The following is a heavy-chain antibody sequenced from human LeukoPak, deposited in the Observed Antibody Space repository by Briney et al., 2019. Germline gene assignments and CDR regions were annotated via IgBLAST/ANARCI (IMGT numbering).Heavy chain of an antibody. CDR2: ISGSGDKT. V-gene: IGHV3-23*01. CDR3: AKDRHWSGSKTIDY. J-gene: IGHJ4*02. Sequence: QPGGSLRLSCAASEFIFSGYAMTWVRQAPGKGLEWVSAISGSGDKTYYADSVKGRFTISRDNSKNTLYLQMNSLRAEDTAVYYCAKDRHWSGSKTIDYWGQGTLVTVSS. D-gene: IGHD3-3*01. CDR1: EFIFSGYA.